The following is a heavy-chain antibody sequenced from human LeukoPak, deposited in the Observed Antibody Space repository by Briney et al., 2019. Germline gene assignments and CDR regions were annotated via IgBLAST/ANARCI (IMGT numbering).Heavy chain of an antibody. Sequence: SETLSLTCTVSGGSITSSTYYWGWIRQPPGKGLEWIGSNYYSGNAYYNTSLKGRITISLDTSKNQFSLKLSSVTAADTAVYYCASTVRGWYGVGDYWGQGTLVTVSS. D-gene: IGHD6-19*01. V-gene: IGHV4-39*01. J-gene: IGHJ4*02. CDR3: ASTVRGWYGVGDY. CDR2: NYYSGNA. CDR1: GGSITSSTYY.